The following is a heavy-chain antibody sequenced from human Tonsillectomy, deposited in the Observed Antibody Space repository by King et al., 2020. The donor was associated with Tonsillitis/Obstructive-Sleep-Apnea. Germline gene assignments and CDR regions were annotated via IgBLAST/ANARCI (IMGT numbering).Heavy chain of an antibody. Sequence: VQLVESGGGLAKPGGSLRLSCAASGFTINDYYMTWIRQAPGKGLEWVSYISGSSSDTNYADSVKGRFTISRDNAKNSLYLQMNSLRAEDTAVNYCATGPEIRMAAFWGQGTLVTVSS. CDR2: ISGSSSDT. V-gene: IGHV3-11*05. CDR1: GFTINDYY. J-gene: IGHJ4*02. CDR3: ATGPEIRMAAF. D-gene: IGHD6-13*01.